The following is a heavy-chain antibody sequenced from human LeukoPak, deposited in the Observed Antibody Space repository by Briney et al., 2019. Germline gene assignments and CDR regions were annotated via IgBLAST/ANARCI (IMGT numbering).Heavy chain of an antibody. D-gene: IGHD6-13*01. CDR1: GFTFSSYG. Sequence: GGSLRLSCAASGFTFSSYGMHWVSQAPGKGLEWVAVISYDGSNKYYADSVKGRFTISRDNSKNTLYLQMNSMRAEDTAVYYCAKDHGGIAIWGQGTMVTVSS. V-gene: IGHV3-30*18. CDR2: ISYDGSNK. CDR3: AKDHGGIAI. J-gene: IGHJ3*02.